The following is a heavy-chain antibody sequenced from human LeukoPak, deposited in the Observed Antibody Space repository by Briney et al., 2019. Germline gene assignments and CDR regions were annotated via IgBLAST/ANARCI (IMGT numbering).Heavy chain of an antibody. CDR1: GFTFSSYA. Sequence: PGGSLRLSCAASGFTFSSYAMSWVRQAPGKGLEWVSAISGSGGSTYYADSVKGRFTISRDNSKNTLYLQMNSLRAEDTAVYYCAKSPEPDHVLRFLEWLRYYYGMDVWGQGTTVTVSS. CDR3: AKSPEPDHVLRFLEWLRYYYGMDV. CDR2: ISGSGGST. V-gene: IGHV3-23*01. J-gene: IGHJ6*02. D-gene: IGHD3-3*01.